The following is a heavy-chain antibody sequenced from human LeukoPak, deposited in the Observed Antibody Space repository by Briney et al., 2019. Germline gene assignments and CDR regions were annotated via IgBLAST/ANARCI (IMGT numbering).Heavy chain of an antibody. CDR2: IFTSGIT. V-gene: IGHV4-4*07. Sequence: PSETLSLTCTVSGGSISIYYWNWICQPAGKGLEWIGRIFTSGITNYNPSLKSRVTMSVDTSKNQFSLNLSSVTAADTAVYYCARANVVVPAAQEPDNWFDPWGQGTLVTVSS. CDR1: GGSISIYY. J-gene: IGHJ5*02. CDR3: ARANVVVPAAQEPDNWFDP. D-gene: IGHD2-2*01.